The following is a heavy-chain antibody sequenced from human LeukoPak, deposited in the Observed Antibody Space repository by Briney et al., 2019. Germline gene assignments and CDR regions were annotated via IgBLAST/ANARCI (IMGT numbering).Heavy chain of an antibody. D-gene: IGHD3-3*01. CDR3: ARRITIFGVVAENHYFDY. V-gene: IGHV1-2*02. Sequence: ASVKVSCKASGYAFTGYYMHWVRQAPGQGLEWMGWINPNSGGTNYAQKFQGRVTMTRDTSISTAYMELSRLRSDDTAVHYCARRITIFGVVAENHYFDYWGQGTLVTVSS. CDR1: GYAFTGYY. CDR2: INPNSGGT. J-gene: IGHJ4*02.